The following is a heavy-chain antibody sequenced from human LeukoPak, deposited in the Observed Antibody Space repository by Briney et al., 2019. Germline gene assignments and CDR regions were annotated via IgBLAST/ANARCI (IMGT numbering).Heavy chain of an antibody. CDR2: IWYDGSNK. CDR3: ANAQQPYGSGSARN. CDR1: GFTFSSYG. Sequence: GGSLRLSCAASGFTFSSYGMHWVRQAPGKGLQWVAVIWYDGSNKYYADCVRGGFTISRDNYKNTLYLQMNSLRAEDTAVYYCANAQQPYGSGSARNWGQGTLVTVSS. V-gene: IGHV3-33*06. J-gene: IGHJ4*02. D-gene: IGHD3-10*01.